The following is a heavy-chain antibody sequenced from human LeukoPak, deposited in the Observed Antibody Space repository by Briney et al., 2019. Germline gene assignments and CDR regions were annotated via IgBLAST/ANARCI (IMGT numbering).Heavy chain of an antibody. D-gene: IGHD6-19*01. V-gene: IGHV3-30*03. CDR3: ARWIAVAGTYYYGMDV. CDR2: ISYDGSNK. J-gene: IGHJ6*04. CDR1: GFTFSSYG. Sequence: GGSLRLSCAASGFTFSSYGMHWVRQAPGKGLEWVAVISYDGSNKYYADSVKGRFTISRDNSKNTLYLQMNSLRAEDTAVYYCARWIAVAGTYYYGMDVWGKGTTVTVSS.